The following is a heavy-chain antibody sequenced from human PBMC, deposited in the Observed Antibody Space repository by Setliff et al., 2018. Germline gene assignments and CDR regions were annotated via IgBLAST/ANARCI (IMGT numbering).Heavy chain of an antibody. CDR1: GYTLTELS. CDR3: ARETAVAGQYYFDY. D-gene: IGHD6-19*01. V-gene: IGHV1-24*01. J-gene: IGHJ4*02. Sequence: ASVKVSCKVSGYTLTELSMHWVRQAPGKGLEWMGGFDPEDGETIYAQKFQGRVTMTEDTSTDTAYMELSSLRADDTAVYYCARETAVAGQYYFDYCGQGTQVTVSS. CDR2: FDPEDGET.